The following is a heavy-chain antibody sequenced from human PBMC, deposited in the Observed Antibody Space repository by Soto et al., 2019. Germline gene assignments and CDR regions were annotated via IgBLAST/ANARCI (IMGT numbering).Heavy chain of an antibody. CDR2: SSGSGGVT. V-gene: IGHV3-23*01. D-gene: IGHD4-17*01. CDR3: AKMSFLHTVAPDY. CDR1: GFTFSSYS. Sequence: GGSLRLSCAASGFTFSSYSMSWVRQAPGKGLEWVSASSGSGGVTYYADSVKGRFTISRDNSKNTLYLQMNSLRVEDTALYYCAKMSFLHTVAPDYWGQGTLVTVSS. J-gene: IGHJ4*02.